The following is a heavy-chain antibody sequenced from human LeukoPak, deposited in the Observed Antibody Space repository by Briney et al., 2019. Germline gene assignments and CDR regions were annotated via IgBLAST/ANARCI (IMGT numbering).Heavy chain of an antibody. CDR3: ASQPSMGRMTRDYYGMDV. V-gene: IGHV3-23*01. CDR2: ITGSGGNT. Sequence: PGGSLRLSCAASGFTFSSYAMSWVRQAPGKGVDWVSAITGSGGNTYYPDSVKGRFTLSRDHSKNTLYLQMRSLRAEDTAVYYCASQPSMGRMTRDYYGMDVWGKGTTVTASS. D-gene: IGHD3-10*01. J-gene: IGHJ6*04. CDR1: GFTFSSYA.